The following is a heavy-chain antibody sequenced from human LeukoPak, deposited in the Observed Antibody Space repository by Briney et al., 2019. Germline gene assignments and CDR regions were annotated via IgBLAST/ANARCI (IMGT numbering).Heavy chain of an antibody. CDR1: GFAFSGYG. CDR2: IWYDGSNK. Sequence: GGSLRLSCAASGFAFSGYGMHWVRQAPGKGLEWVAVIWYDGSNKYYADSVKGRFTISRDNSKNTLYLQMNSLRAEDTAVYYCARDGCSSTSCPVNYYYYYYGMDVWGQGTTVTVSS. D-gene: IGHD2-2*01. CDR3: ARDGCSSTSCPVNYYYYYYGMDV. J-gene: IGHJ6*02. V-gene: IGHV3-33*08.